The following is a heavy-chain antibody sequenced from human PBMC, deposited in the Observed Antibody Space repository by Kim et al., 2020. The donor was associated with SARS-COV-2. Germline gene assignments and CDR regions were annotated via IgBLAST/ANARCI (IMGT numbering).Heavy chain of an antibody. D-gene: IGHD2-15*01. V-gene: IGHV3-66*01. J-gene: IGHJ5*02. CDR3: ARDWYFSVVAASSWFDP. CDR2: IYSGGST. Sequence: GGSLRLSCAASGFTVSSNYMSWVRQAPGKGLEWVSVIYSGGSTNYADSVKGRFTISRDNSKNTLYLQMNSLRAEDTAVYYCARDWYFSVVAASSWFDPWGQGTLVTVSS. CDR1: GFTVSSNY.